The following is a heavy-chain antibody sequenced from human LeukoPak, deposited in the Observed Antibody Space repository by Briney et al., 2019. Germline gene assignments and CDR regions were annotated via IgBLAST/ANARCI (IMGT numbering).Heavy chain of an antibody. Sequence: SETLSLTCTVSGGSISSYYWSWIRQPAGKGLEWIGRIYISGSTNYNPSFKSRVTMSVDTSKNQFSLKLSSVTAADTAVYYCARDDTPLGAFDIWGQGTMVTVSS. V-gene: IGHV4-4*07. CDR2: IYISGST. CDR3: ARDDTPLGAFDI. D-gene: IGHD2-15*01. CDR1: GGSISSYY. J-gene: IGHJ3*02.